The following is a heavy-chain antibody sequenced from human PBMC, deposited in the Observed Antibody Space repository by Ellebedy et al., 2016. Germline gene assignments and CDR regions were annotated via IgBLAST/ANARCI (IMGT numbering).Heavy chain of an antibody. Sequence: ASVKVSCKASGGTFSSSAISWVRQAPGQGLEWMGVIIPIFGTANYARRFQGRVSISADKSTTTANMELSSLTSEDTAIYYCAIGLLMPGSAQYFFDYWGQGTLVTVSS. CDR2: IIPIFGTA. D-gene: IGHD2-8*01. CDR3: AIGLLMPGSAQYFFDY. CDR1: GGTFSSSA. J-gene: IGHJ4*02. V-gene: IGHV1-69*06.